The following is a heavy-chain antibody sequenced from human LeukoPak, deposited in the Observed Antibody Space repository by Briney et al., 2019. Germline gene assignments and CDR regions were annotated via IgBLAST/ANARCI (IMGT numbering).Heavy chain of an antibody. CDR2: IIPIFGTA. CDR3: ARDMSSVLRFLEWSPRHSLDY. D-gene: IGHD3-3*01. J-gene: IGHJ4*02. V-gene: IGHV1-69*05. Sequence: SVKVSCKASGGTFSSYAISWVRQAPGQGLEWMGGIIPIFGTANYAQKFQGRVTMTRDMSTSTVYMELSSLRSEDTAVYYCARDMSSVLRFLEWSPRHSLDYWGQGTLVTVSS. CDR1: GGTFSSYA.